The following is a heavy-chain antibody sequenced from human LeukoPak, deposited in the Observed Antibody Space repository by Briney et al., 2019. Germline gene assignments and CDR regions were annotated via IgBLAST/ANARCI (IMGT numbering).Heavy chain of an antibody. Sequence: GGSLRLSCAASGFTFSSYWMSWVRQAPGKGLEWVANIKQDGSEKYYVDSVKGRFTISRDNAKNSLYLQMNSLRAGDTAVYYCARSGKWWRGAFDIWGQGTMVTVSS. V-gene: IGHV3-7*01. CDR1: GFTFSSYW. D-gene: IGHD2-8*01. CDR2: IKQDGSEK. J-gene: IGHJ3*02. CDR3: ARSGKWWRGAFDI.